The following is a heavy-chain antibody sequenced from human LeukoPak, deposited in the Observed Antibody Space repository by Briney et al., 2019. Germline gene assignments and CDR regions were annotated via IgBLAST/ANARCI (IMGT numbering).Heavy chain of an antibody. CDR3: AKPVDTAMVGYYYYYMDV. CDR1: GFTFSSYG. CDR2: IRYDGSNK. V-gene: IGHV3-30*02. J-gene: IGHJ6*03. D-gene: IGHD5-18*01. Sequence: PGGSLRLSCAASGFTFSSYGMHWVRQAPGKGLEWVAFIRYDGSNKYYADSVKGRFTISRDNSKNTLYLQMNSLRAEDTAVYYCAKPVDTAMVGYYYYYMDVWGKGTTVTVSS.